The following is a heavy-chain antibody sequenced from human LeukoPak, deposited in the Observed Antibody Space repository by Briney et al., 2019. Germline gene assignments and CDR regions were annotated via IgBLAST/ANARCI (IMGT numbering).Heavy chain of an antibody. J-gene: IGHJ4*02. CDR1: GYTFTSYD. Sequence: ASVKVSCKASGYTFTSYDINWVRQATGQGLEWMGWMNPNSGNTDYAQKFQGRVTMTRNTSISTAYMELSSLRSEDTGVYYCERGDAYFDYWGQGTLVTVSS. V-gene: IGHV1-8*02. CDR2: MNPNSGNT. CDR3: ERGDAYFDY.